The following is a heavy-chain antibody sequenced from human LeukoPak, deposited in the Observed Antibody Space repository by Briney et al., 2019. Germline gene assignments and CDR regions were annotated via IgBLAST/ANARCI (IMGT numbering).Heavy chain of an antibody. D-gene: IGHD5-12*01. V-gene: IGHV4-34*01. J-gene: IGHJ5*02. CDR3: ARLLRYSGYDLRWFDP. CDR2: INHSGST. Sequence: SETLSLTCAVYGGSFSGYYWSWIRQPPGKGLEWIGEINHSGSTNYNPSLKSRVTISVDTSKNQFSLKLSSVTAADTAVYYCARLLRYSGYDLRWFDPWGQGTLVTVSS. CDR1: GGSFSGYY.